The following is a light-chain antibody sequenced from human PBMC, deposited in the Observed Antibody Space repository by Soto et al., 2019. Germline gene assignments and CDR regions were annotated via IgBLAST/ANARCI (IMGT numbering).Light chain of an antibody. CDR2: GAS. CDR1: PAISSF. CDR3: QQLNGSPWT. V-gene: IGKV1-9*01. J-gene: IGKJ1*01. Sequence: DIQMTQSPSSLSASVGDRVTITCRASPAISSFLAWYXXKPLTAPKLLIYGASTLQSGVPSRFSGSRSGTDYTLTIASLQPEDFATYYCQQLNGSPWTFGQGTKVDIK.